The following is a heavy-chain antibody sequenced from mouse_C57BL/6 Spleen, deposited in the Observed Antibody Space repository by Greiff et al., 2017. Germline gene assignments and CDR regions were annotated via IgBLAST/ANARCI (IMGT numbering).Heavy chain of an antibody. CDR1: GFTFSSYA. CDR3: ATGDDYDVGAWFAY. D-gene: IGHD2-4*01. Sequence: EVKLMESGGGLVKPGGSLKLSCAASGFTFSSYAMSWVRQTPEKRLEWVATISDGGSYTYYPDNVKGRFTISRDNAKNNLYLQMSHLKSEDTAMYYCATGDDYDVGAWFAYWGQGTLVTVSA. V-gene: IGHV5-4*03. J-gene: IGHJ3*01. CDR2: ISDGGSYT.